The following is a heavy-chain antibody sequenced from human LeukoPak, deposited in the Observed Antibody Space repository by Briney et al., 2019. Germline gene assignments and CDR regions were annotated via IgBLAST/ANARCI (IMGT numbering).Heavy chain of an antibody. D-gene: IGHD3-3*01. J-gene: IGHJ1*01. CDR1: GGSISTVNSY. V-gene: IGHV4-39*01. CDR3: ARARRGVVTHSFQH. Sequence: PSETLSLTCEVSGGSISTVNSYWAWIRQSPVKGLEWIGHIYYSGTTHYNPSLQSRVTISIDTSKNQFSLKLSSVTAADTAVYYCARARRGVVTHSFQHWGQGTLVTVSS. CDR2: IYYSGTT.